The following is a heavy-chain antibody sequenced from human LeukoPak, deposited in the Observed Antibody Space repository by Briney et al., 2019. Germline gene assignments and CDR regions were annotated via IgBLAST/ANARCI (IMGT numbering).Heavy chain of an antibody. D-gene: IGHD2-15*01. Sequence: SETLSLTCTVSGGSISSSSYYWGWIRQPPGKGLEWIGSIYYSGSTYYNPSLKSRVTISVDTSKNQFSLKLSSVTAADTAVYYCARRRPGQYCSGGSCLLGAFDIWGQGTMVTVSS. V-gene: IGHV4-39*01. J-gene: IGHJ3*02. CDR3: ARRRPGQYCSGGSCLLGAFDI. CDR2: IYYSGST. CDR1: GGSISSSSYY.